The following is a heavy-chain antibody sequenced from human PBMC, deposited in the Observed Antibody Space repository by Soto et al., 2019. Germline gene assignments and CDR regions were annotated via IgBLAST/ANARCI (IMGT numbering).Heavy chain of an antibody. CDR2: FDPEDGET. Sequence: GASVKVSCKVSGYTLTELSMHWVRQAPGKGLEWMGGFDPEDGETIYAQKFQGRVTMTEDTSTDTAYMELRRLTSDDTAVYYCARDLSPVVVTTAPLKIYNYYGMDVWGQGTAVTVSS. CDR1: GYTLTELS. J-gene: IGHJ6*02. V-gene: IGHV1-24*01. CDR3: ARDLSPVVVTTAPLKIYNYYGMDV. D-gene: IGHD3-22*01.